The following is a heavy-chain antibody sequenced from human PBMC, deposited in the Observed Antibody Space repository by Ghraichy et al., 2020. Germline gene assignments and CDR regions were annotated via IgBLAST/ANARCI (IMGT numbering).Heavy chain of an antibody. CDR1: GFTFSSYW. V-gene: IGHV3-74*01. J-gene: IGHJ6*02. CDR2: INSDGGST. Sequence: GGSLRLSCAASGFTFSSYWMHWVRQAPGKGLVWVSRINSDGGSTTYADSVKGRFTISKDNAKNTLYLQMNSLRAEDTAVYYCVKDLVGGGFGAYGMDVWGQGTTVTAS. D-gene: IGHD2-21*01. CDR3: VKDLVGGGFGAYGMDV.